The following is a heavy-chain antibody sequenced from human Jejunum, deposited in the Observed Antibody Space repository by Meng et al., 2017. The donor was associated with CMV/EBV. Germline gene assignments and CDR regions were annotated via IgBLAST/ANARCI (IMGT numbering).Heavy chain of an antibody. D-gene: IGHD3-22*01. CDR1: TFSSYD. Sequence: TFSSYDINWVRQATGHGLEWMGWMNPNTGNTGYAQKFQGRVTMTRNNSISTAYMELSSLISEDTAVYYCARSLPTYYYDSSGYYPDYWGQGTLVTVSS. V-gene: IGHV1-8*01. J-gene: IGHJ4*02. CDR2: MNPNTGNT. CDR3: ARSLPTYYYDSSGYYPDY.